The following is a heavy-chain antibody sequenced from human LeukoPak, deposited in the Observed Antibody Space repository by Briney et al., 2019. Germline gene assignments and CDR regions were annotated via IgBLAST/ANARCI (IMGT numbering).Heavy chain of an antibody. CDR2: ISGSGGST. CDR1: GFTFSSYA. V-gene: IGHV3-23*01. D-gene: IGHD4-11*01. J-gene: IGHJ4*02. CDR3: AKLHSDSPISDY. Sequence: PGGSLRLSCAASGFTFSSYAMSWVRQAPGKGLEWVSAISGSGGSTYYADSVKGRFTISRDNSKNTLYLQMNSLRAEDTALYYCAKLHSDSPISDYWGRGTLVTVSS.